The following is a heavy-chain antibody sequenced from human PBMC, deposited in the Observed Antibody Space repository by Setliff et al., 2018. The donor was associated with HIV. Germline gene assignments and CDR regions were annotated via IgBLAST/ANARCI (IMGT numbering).Heavy chain of an antibody. CDR1: GFTFSDYY. J-gene: IGHJ4*02. V-gene: IGHV3-11*05. Sequence: GGSLRVSCAASGFTFSDYYMGWIRQAPGKGLEWVSYIGSSSRYTNYAYSVEGRLTISRDNAKNELYLHMNSLRAEDTAVYYCARASPEYYDSWGQGTLVTVSS. CDR2: IGSSSRYT. CDR3: ARASPEYYDS.